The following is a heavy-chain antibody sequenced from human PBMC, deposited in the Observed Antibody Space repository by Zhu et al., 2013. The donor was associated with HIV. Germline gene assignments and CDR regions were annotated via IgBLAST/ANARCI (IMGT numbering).Heavy chain of an antibody. CDR2: INPSGGST. V-gene: IGHV1-46*03. CDR1: GYTFTSYY. Sequence: QVQLVQSGAEVKKPGASVKVSCKASGYTFTSYYMHWVRQAPGQGLEWMGIINPSGGSTSYAQKFQGRVTMTRDTSTSTVYMELSSLRSEDTAVYYCASRPYYYDSSSNDAFDIWGQGTMVTVSS. CDR3: ASRPYYYDSSSNDAFDI. J-gene: IGHJ3*02. D-gene: IGHD3-22*01.